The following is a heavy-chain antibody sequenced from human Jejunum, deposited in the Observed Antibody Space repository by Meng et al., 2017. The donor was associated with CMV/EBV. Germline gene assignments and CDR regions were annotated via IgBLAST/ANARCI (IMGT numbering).Heavy chain of an antibody. D-gene: IGHD1-26*01. CDR1: GDSIGSGSAY. J-gene: IGHJ4*02. Sequence: LTCTVSGDSIGSGSAYWAWIRQPAGKGLEWLGSIHTGGGTSYNPSHERRIRMSLHTSMNQFSLSLSSVTAADTAVYYCARVYSGEIPYWGQGTLVTVSS. CDR3: ARVYSGEIPY. V-gene: IGHV4-61*02. CDR2: IHTGGGT.